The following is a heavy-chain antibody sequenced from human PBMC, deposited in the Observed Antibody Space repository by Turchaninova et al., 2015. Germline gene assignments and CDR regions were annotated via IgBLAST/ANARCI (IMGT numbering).Heavy chain of an antibody. CDR1: GYTFTIYG. D-gene: IGHD2-2*01. CDR3: ARTHCSSTSCLGVDP. J-gene: IGHJ5*02. CDR2: RNAGNGKT. Sequence: QVQLVQSGTEVRKPGASVTVSCKASGYTFTIYGIHWGRQAPGQRLEWRGWRNAGNGKTKYSQKFQGRLTITRDTSASTAYRELSSLRFEDTAVYYCARTHCSSTSCLGVDPWGQGSLVTVSS. V-gene: IGHV1-3*01.